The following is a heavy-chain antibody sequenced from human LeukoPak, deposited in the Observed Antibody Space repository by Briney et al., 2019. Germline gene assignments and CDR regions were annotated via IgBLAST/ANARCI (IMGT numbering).Heavy chain of an antibody. J-gene: IGHJ5*02. CDR1: GGSISSTDYF. CDR2: IYYSGST. Sequence: PSETLSLTCTVSGGSISSTDYFWSWFRQPPGKGLEWVGYIYYSGSTYYNPSLKSRVTISVDTSKNQFSLKLSSVTAADTAVYYCARALSSTSPNWFDPWGQGTLVPVSS. V-gene: IGHV4-30-4*08. D-gene: IGHD2-2*01. CDR3: ARALSSTSPNWFDP.